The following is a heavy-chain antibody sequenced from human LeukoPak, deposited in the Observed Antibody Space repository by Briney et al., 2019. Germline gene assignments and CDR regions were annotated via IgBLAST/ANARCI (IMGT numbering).Heavy chain of an antibody. CDR3: ARDLLALYDSSGFAGAFDI. CDR1: GFTFSNYG. D-gene: IGHD3-22*01. Sequence: GGSLRLSCVASGFTFSNYGMLWVRQAPGKGLEWVAIIRHDGSNKYYADSVKGRFTISRDNAKNSMHLLMNSLRAEDTAVYYCARDLLALYDSSGFAGAFDIWGQGAMVTVSS. V-gene: IGHV3-30*02. CDR2: IRHDGSNK. J-gene: IGHJ3*02.